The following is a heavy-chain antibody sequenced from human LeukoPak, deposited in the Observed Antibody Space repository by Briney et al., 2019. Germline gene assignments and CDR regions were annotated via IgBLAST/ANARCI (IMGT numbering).Heavy chain of an antibody. CDR1: GYIFTSYN. J-gene: IGHJ4*02. D-gene: IGHD4-23*01. CDR2: INSSGGST. CDR3: ARNLYGGNSWDVFDY. V-gene: IGHV1-46*01. Sequence: ASVKVSCKASGYIFTSYNMYWVRQAPGQGLEWMGMINSSGGSTNYAQKFQGRVTITADKSTSTAYMELSSLGSEDTAVYYCARNLYGGNSWDVFDYWGQGTLVTVSS.